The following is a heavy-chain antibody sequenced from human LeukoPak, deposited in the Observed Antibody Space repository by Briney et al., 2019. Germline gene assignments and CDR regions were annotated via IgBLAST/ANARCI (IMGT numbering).Heavy chain of an antibody. CDR1: GDSITSTSYY. Sequence: SETLSLTCSVSGDSITSTSYYWGWIRQPPGKGLEWIGYIYYSGSTDYNPSLNSRVTISLDTSKNQFSLKLSSVTAADTAVYYCARAGGSPEYFHYWGQGTLVTVSS. V-gene: IGHV4-61*05. J-gene: IGHJ1*01. CDR3: ARAGGSPEYFHY. D-gene: IGHD1-26*01. CDR2: IYYSGST.